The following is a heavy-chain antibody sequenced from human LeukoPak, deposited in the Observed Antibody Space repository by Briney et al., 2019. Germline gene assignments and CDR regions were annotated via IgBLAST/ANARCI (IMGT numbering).Heavy chain of an antibody. D-gene: IGHD3-16*01. CDR3: ARGDDYVDSGSSLLSDY. CDR2: IRGKIGST. CDR1: GFTFNNLD. J-gene: IGHJ4*02. V-gene: IGHV3-23*01. Sequence: GGSLRLSCAASGFTFNNLDMSWARQAPGKWLEWDSAIRGKIGSTYYADSVKGRFTISRDNSRNTVYLQMNNLRADDTAVYYCARGDDYVDSGSSLLSDYWGQGTLVTISS.